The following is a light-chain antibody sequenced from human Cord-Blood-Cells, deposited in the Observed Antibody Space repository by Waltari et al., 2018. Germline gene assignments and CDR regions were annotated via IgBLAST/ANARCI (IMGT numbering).Light chain of an antibody. CDR3: SSYTSSSSVV. CDR1: SSDVGGYTY. J-gene: IGLJ2*01. V-gene: IGLV2-14*01. Sequence: QTALTQPASVSGSPGQSIPISSPGTSSDVGGYTYVAWYQQHPAKAPKLMIYDVSNRPSGVSNRFSGSKSGNTASLTISGLQGEDEADYYCSSYTSSSSVVFGGGTKLTVL. CDR2: DVS.